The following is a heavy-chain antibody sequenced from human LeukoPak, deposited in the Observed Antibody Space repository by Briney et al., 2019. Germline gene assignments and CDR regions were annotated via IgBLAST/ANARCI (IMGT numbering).Heavy chain of an antibody. V-gene: IGHV3-7*04. CDR3: ARGQIAVPGVDY. J-gene: IGHJ4*02. CDR2: TKEDGSEK. D-gene: IGHD6-19*01. Sequence: PGGSLRLSCAASGFTFSSYWMSWVRQVPEKGLEWVANTKEDGSEKYYVGSVKGRFTISRDNAKNSLYLQMNSLRAEDTAVYYCARGQIAVPGVDYWGQGTLVTVSS. CDR1: GFTFSSYW.